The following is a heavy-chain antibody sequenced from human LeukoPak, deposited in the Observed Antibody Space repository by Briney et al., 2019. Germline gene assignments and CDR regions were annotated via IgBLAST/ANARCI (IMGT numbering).Heavy chain of an antibody. D-gene: IGHD5-18*01. CDR1: GFTFSSYA. CDR3: AKDSSRRYSYDGDY. V-gene: IGHV3-23*01. Sequence: GGSLRLSCAASGFTFSSYAMSWVRQAPGKGLEWVSAISGSGGSTYYADSVKGRFTISRDNSKNTLYLQMNSLRAEDTAVYYCAKDSSRRYSYDGDYWGQGTLVTVSS. J-gene: IGHJ4*02. CDR2: ISGSGGST.